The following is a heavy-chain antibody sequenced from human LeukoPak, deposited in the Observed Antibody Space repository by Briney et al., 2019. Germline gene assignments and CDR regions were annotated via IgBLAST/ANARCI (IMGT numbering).Heavy chain of an antibody. D-gene: IGHD3-22*01. Sequence: SETLSLTCAVYGGSFSGYYWSWIRQPPGKGLEWIGEINHSGSTNYNPSLKGRVTISVDTSKNQFSLKLSSVTAADTAVYYCAGDYYDSSGYRYWGQGTLVTVSS. V-gene: IGHV4-34*01. CDR2: INHSGST. CDR3: AGDYYDSSGYRY. J-gene: IGHJ4*02. CDR1: GGSFSGYY.